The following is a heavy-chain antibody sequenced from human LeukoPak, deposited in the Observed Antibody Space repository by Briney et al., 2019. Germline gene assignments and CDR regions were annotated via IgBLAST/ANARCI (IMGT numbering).Heavy chain of an antibody. J-gene: IGHJ6*03. Sequence: ASVKVSCKASGGTFSSYAISWVRQAPGQGLEWMGGIIPIFGTANYAQKFQGRVTITADESTSTAYMELSSLRSEDTAVYYCARVTRITGTPSYYYYYMDVWGKGTTVTVSS. CDR2: IIPIFGTA. CDR1: GGTFSSYA. CDR3: ARVTRITGTPSYYYYYMDV. D-gene: IGHD1-20*01. V-gene: IGHV1-69*13.